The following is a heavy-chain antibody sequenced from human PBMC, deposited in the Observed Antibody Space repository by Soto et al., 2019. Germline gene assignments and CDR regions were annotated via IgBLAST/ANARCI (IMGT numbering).Heavy chain of an antibody. CDR3: ATTLHFGELFFCS. V-gene: IGHV1-24*01. CDR2: FDPEDGET. J-gene: IGHJ4*01. D-gene: IGHD3-10*01. CDR1: GYTLTELS. Sequence: GASVKVSCKVSGYTLTELSMHWVRQAPGKGLEWMGGFDPEDGETIYAQKFQGRVTMTEDTSTDTAYMELSSLRSEDTAVYYCATTLHFGELFFCSWGQGTLGSVSS.